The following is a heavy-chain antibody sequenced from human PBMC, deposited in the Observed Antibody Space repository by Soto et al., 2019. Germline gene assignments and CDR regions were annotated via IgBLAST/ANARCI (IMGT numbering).Heavy chain of an antibody. CDR1: GGSISSGGYS. CDR3: ARTPIMITFGGVIVIPYGMDA. Sequence: PSETLSLTCAVSGGSISSGGYSWSWIRQPPGKGLEWIGYIYHSGSTYYNPSLKSRVTISVDRSKNQFSLKLSSVTAADTAVYYCARTPIMITFGGVIVIPYGMDALGQATTVTVSS. CDR2: IYHSGST. V-gene: IGHV4-30-2*01. J-gene: IGHJ6*02. D-gene: IGHD3-16*02.